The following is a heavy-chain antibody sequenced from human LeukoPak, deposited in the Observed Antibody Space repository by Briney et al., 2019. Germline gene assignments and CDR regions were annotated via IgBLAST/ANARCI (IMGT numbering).Heavy chain of an antibody. Sequence: GGSLRLSCAASGFTFSSYAMSWVRQAPGKGLEWVSAISGSGGSTYYADSVKGRFTISRDNSKNTLYLQMNSLRAEDTAVYYCVGFYGSSGYYYPTFDYWGQGTLVTVSS. J-gene: IGHJ4*02. CDR3: VGFYGSSGYYYPTFDY. V-gene: IGHV3-23*01. CDR1: GFTFSSYA. D-gene: IGHD3-22*01. CDR2: ISGSGGST.